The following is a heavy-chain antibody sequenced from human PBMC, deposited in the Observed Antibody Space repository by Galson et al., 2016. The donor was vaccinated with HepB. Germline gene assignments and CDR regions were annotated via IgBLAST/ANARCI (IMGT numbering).Heavy chain of an antibody. D-gene: IGHD3-10*01. Sequence: SLRLSCAASGFTFSRYGMHWVRQAPGKGLEWVAVIWYDGTNKYYADSVKGRFTISRDQSRNTMYLQMNSLRAEDTALYYCARGRRPYYYFDYWGQGILVTVSS. J-gene: IGHJ4*02. CDR1: GFTFSRYG. V-gene: IGHV3-33*01. CDR2: IWYDGTNK. CDR3: ARGRRPYYYFDY.